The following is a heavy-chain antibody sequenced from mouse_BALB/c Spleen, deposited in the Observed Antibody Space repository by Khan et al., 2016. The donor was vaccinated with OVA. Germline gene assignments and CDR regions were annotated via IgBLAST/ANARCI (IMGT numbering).Heavy chain of an antibody. CDR3: ARMARK. CDR1: NLNIKDTY. Sequence: VHMKLLGAQLVKSGATVMLSCTAANLNIKDTYMHLLKPCPQQVLEWLGRIDPPNGNIEYDTNFPGNATITADTSSNTASLQLSSLTSEDTAVYYCARMARKWGQGTTLTVSS. V-gene: IGHV14-3*02. J-gene: IGHJ2*01. CDR2: IDPPNGNI.